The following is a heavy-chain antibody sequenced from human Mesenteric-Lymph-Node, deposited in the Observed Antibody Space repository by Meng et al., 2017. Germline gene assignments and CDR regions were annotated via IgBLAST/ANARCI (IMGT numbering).Heavy chain of an antibody. J-gene: IGHJ4*02. CDR1: GDSVSSNSAA. V-gene: IGHV6-1*01. CDR3: ARWLSSNKLFDY. Sequence: QVHPRQSVSGLVQPSHTLSPTCAISGDSVSSNSAAWNWIRQSPSRGLEWLGRTYYRSKYYNDYALSVKSRITINPDTSKNQFSLQLNSVTPEDTAIYYCARWLSSNKLFDYWGQGTLVTVSS. CDR2: TYYRSKYYN. D-gene: IGHD6-13*01.